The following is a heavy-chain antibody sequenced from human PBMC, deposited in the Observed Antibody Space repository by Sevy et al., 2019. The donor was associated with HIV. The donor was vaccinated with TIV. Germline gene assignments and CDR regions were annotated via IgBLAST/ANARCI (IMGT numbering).Heavy chain of an antibody. Sequence: GGSLRLSCAASGFTVSRYAMHWVRQAPGKGLEWVAVISYDGSNKYYADSVKGRFTISRDNSKNTLYLQMNSLRAEDTAVYYCARSGIQLWSEGNYWGQGTLVTVSS. CDR1: GFTVSRYA. V-gene: IGHV3-30-3*01. D-gene: IGHD5-18*01. CDR2: ISYDGSNK. CDR3: ARSGIQLWSEGNY. J-gene: IGHJ4*02.